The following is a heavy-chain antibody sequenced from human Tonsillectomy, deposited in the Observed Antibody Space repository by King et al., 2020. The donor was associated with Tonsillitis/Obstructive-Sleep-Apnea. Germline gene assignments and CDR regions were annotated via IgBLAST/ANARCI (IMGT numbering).Heavy chain of an antibody. V-gene: IGHV1-2*02. Sequence: VQLVESGAEVMKPGASLKVSCKASGYTFTGYYMHWVRQAPGQGLEWMGSINPNSGGTNYAQKFQGRVTMTRDTSISTAYMELSRLRSDDTAVYYCARDWKNYSWGWADAFEIWGPGTLVTASS. CDR2: INPNSGGT. D-gene: IGHD6-19*01. CDR1: GYTFTGYY. CDR3: ARDWKNYSWGWADAFEI. J-gene: IGHJ3*02.